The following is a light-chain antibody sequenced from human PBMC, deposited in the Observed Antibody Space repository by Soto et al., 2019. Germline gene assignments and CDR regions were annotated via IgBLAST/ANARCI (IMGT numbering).Light chain of an antibody. CDR1: SSDVGSYNL. CDR3: CSYARSSPWV. Sequence: QSALTQPASVSGSPGQSITISCTGTSSDVGSYNLVSWYQQHPGKAPKLMIYEGSKRPSGVSNRFSGSKSGNTASLTISGLQAEDEADYYFCSYARSSPWVFGGGTQLTVL. CDR2: EGS. J-gene: IGLJ3*02. V-gene: IGLV2-23*01.